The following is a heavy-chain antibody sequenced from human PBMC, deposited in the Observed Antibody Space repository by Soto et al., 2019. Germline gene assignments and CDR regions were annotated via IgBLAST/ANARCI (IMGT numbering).Heavy chain of an antibody. D-gene: IGHD4-4*01. CDR1: GYTFTSYG. Sequence: QVQLVQSGAEVKKPGASVKVSCKASGYTFTSYGITWVRQAPGQGLEWMGYISTYNGNTNYAQILQGRVTMTTDRSTTTAYSELRSLRSDDTAVYYWAGDLTVTLYALDVGGQGTTVTVSS. CDR2: ISTYNGNT. CDR3: AGDLTVTLYALDV. J-gene: IGHJ6*02. V-gene: IGHV1-18*01.